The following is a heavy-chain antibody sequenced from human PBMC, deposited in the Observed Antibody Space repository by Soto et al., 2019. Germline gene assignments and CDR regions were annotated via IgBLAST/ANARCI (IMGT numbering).Heavy chain of an antibody. J-gene: IGHJ4*02. CDR1: GGSISSSSYY. D-gene: IGHD6-13*01. Sequence: SETLSLTCTVSGGSISSSSYYWGWIRQPPGKGLEWIGSIYYSGSTYYNTSLKSRVTISVDTSKNQFSLKLSSVTAADTAVYYCARHGIAAAGPCGNWGQGTLVTVSS. V-gene: IGHV4-39*01. CDR2: IYYSGST. CDR3: ARHGIAAAGPCGN.